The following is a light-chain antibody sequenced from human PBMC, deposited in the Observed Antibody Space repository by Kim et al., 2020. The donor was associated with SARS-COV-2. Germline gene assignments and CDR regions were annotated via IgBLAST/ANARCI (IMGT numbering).Light chain of an antibody. Sequence: LSPGERAALSCRASQSVGGNYLAWYQQKPGQAPRLLIYGASNRATGIPDRISGGGSGTDFTLSINRLEPEDFAVYFCQQYGTSPWAFGQGTKVDIK. J-gene: IGKJ1*01. V-gene: IGKV3-20*01. CDR2: GAS. CDR3: QQYGTSPWA. CDR1: QSVGGNY.